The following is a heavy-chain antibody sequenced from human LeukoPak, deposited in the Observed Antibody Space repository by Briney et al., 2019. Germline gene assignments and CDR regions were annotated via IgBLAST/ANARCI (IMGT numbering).Heavy chain of an antibody. J-gene: IGHJ4*02. D-gene: IGHD6-13*01. CDR3: VGEWAGGLAAAGTRIEGSY. CDR1: EFSPSNYW. Sequence: GGSLRLSCVVSEFSPSNYWMSWVRQAPGKGLEWVANIKQDGSQENYVDSVKGRFTISRDNAKNSVYLQMNGLPVEDTAVYYCVGEWAGGLAAAGTRIEGSYWGQGTQVNVSS. CDR2: IKQDGSQE. V-gene: IGHV3-7*01.